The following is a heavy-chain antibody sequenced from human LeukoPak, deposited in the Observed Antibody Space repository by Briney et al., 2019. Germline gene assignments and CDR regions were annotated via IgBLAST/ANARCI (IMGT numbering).Heavy chain of an antibody. CDR3: ATGLLRYFDWLSSGNDY. D-gene: IGHD3-9*01. V-gene: IGHV3-23*01. J-gene: IGHJ4*02. CDR1: GFTFSSYA. Sequence: GGSLRLSCAASGFTFSSYAMSWVRQAPGKGLEWVSAISGSGGSTYYADSVKGRFTISRDNSKNTLYLQMNSLRAEDTAVYYCATGLLRYFDWLSSGNDYWGQGTLVTVSS. CDR2: ISGSGGST.